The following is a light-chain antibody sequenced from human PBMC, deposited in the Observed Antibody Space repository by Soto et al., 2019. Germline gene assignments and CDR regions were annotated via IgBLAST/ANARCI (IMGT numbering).Light chain of an antibody. V-gene: IGLV1-40*01. CDR1: SSNIGTGYD. Sequence: QSVLTQPPSVSGAPGQRVTFSCTGSSSNIGTGYDVHWYQQRPGTAPKLLIYGNSNRPSGVPDRFSGSKSGTSASLAITGLQAEDEADYYCCSYAGSSTSYVFGTGTKLTVL. J-gene: IGLJ1*01. CDR2: GNS. CDR3: CSYAGSSTSYV.